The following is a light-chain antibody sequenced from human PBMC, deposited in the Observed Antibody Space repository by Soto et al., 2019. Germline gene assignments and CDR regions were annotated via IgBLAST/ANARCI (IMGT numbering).Light chain of an antibody. V-gene: IGLV2-14*01. J-gene: IGLJ1*01. CDR3: SSYTSSSTIYV. CDR1: SSDVGSYTY. CDR2: EVN. Sequence: QSVLTQPASVSVSPRQSITISCTGASSDVGSYTYVSWYQQHPGKAPKLMIYEVNNRPSGVSNRFSGSKSGNTASLTISGLQAEDEADYYCSSYTSSSTIYVFGTGTKVTVL.